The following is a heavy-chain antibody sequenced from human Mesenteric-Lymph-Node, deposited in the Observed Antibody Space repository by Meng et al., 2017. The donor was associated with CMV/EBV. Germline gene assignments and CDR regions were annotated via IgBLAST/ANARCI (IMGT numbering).Heavy chain of an antibody. Sequence: FIGYYIHWVRQAPGQGLEWMGWTNPNSGNPGYAQKFQGRVTMTRNTSITTAYMELSSLRSDDTAVYYCARGGQGKEYYGSGILNWFDPWGQGTLVTVSS. J-gene: IGHJ5*02. V-gene: IGHV1-8*02. CDR2: TNPNSGNP. CDR3: ARGGQGKEYYGSGILNWFDP. D-gene: IGHD3-10*01. CDR1: FIGYY.